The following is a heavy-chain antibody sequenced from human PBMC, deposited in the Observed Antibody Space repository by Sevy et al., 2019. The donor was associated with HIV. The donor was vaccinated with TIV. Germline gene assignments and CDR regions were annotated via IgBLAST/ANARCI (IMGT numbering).Heavy chain of an antibody. CDR2: IIPILGTV. CDR1: GGTFSSYG. Sequence: ASVKVSCKASGGTFSSYGISWVRQAPGQGLEWMGGIIPILGTVNYAQKFQGRVTITAEESTKTAYMELGSLRSEDRDVYYCARGGGNGWYYFDYWGQETLVTVSS. V-gene: IGHV1-69*13. D-gene: IGHD6-19*01. CDR3: ARGGGNGWYYFDY. J-gene: IGHJ4*02.